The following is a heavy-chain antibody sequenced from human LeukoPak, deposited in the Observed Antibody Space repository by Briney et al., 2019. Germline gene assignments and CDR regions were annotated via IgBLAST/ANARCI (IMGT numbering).Heavy chain of an antibody. D-gene: IGHD5-24*01. Sequence: GGSLRLSCAACGITFNSYAMSWGRQAPGKGLEWVSGISGGGGSTYYADSVKGLFTTSKDNSKNTLYLQINSLTAEDTAVYYRTIGGGGYNYCLFDSWGQGTLVTVSS. J-gene: IGHJ4*02. CDR2: ISGGGGST. CDR3: TIGGGGYNYCLFDS. V-gene: IGHV3-23*01. CDR1: GITFNSYA.